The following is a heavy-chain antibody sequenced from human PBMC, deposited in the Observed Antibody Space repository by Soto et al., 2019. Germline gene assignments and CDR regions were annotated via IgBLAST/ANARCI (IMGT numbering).Heavy chain of an antibody. V-gene: IGHV3-30*18. D-gene: IGHD6-13*01. J-gene: IGHJ5*02. CDR1: GFPFSSYG. CDR3: AKDSGYSRP. CDR2: ISYDGSNK. Sequence: WGSLRLSCAASGFPFSSYGMHWVRQAPGKGLEWVAVISYDGSNKYYADSVKGRFTISRDNSKNTLYLQMNRMRAEDTAVYYCAKDSGYSRPWGQGTLVNVSS.